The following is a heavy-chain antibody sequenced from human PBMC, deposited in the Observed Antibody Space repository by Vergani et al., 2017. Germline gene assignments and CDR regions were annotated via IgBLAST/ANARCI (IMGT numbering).Heavy chain of an antibody. Sequence: QMQLQESGPGLVKASETLSLTCTVSGDSIISRSYYWSWIRQPAGKGLEWSGRIYTSESTNYNPSLKSRVTMSVDTSKNQFSLKLSSVTAADTAVYYCAREYSSSVGFLAYWGHGTLVTVSS. CDR1: GDSIISRSYY. CDR3: AREYSSSVGFLAY. V-gene: IGHV4-61*02. D-gene: IGHD6-6*01. J-gene: IGHJ4*01. CDR2: IYTSEST.